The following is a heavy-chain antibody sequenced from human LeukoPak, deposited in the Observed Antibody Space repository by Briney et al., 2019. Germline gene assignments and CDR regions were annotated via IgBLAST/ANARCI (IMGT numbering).Heavy chain of an antibody. V-gene: IGHV3-9*01. CDR3: AKDRIPCGSSTRCLAPYYYYGMDV. CDR1: GFTFDDYA. J-gene: IGHJ6*02. Sequence: GRSLRLSCAASGFTFDDYAMPWVRQAPGRGLEWVSGIRWNSGSIGYASSVKGRFTISRDNAKNSLYLQMNSLRGEDTALYYCAKDRIPCGSSTRCLAPYYYYGMDVWGQGTTVTFSS. D-gene: IGHD2-2*01. CDR2: IRWNSGSI.